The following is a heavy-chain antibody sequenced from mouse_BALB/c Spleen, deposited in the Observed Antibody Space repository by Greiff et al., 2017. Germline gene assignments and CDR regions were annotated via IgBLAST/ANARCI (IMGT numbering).Heavy chain of an antibody. CDR2: ISNLAYSI. Sequence: EVKVVESGGGLVQPGGSRKLSCAASGFTFSDYGMAWVRQAPGKGPEWVAFISNLAYSIYYADTVTGRFTISRENAKNTLYLEMSSLRSEDTAMYYCARDAGNGAWFAYWGQGTRVTVSA. D-gene: IGHD2-1*01. CDR3: ARDAGNGAWFAY. V-gene: IGHV5-15*02. J-gene: IGHJ3*01. CDR1: GFTFSDYG.